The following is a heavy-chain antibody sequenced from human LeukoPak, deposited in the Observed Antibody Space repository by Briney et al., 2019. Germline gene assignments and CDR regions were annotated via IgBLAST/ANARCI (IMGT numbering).Heavy chain of an antibody. Sequence: SETLSLTCAVSGYSISSGYYWGWIRQPPGKGLEWIGSIYHSGSTYYNPSLKSRVTISVDTSKNQFSMKLSSVTAADTAVYYCARHGPYWAVAGPEEIWGQGTMVTVSS. CDR3: ARHGPYWAVAGPEEI. V-gene: IGHV4-38-2*01. CDR2: IYHSGST. J-gene: IGHJ3*02. D-gene: IGHD6-19*01. CDR1: GYSISSGYY.